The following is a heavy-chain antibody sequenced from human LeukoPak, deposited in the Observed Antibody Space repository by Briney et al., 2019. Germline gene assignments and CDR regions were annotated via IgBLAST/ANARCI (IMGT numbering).Heavy chain of an antibody. CDR3: ARVRYPLDYYGSGPKRGGFDP. V-gene: IGHV7-4-1*02. CDR2: INTNTGNP. CDR1: GYTFTSYA. D-gene: IGHD3-10*01. Sequence: EASVKVSCKASGYTFTSYAMNWVRQAPGQGLEWMGWINTNTGNPTYAQGFTGRFVFSLDTSVSTAYLQISSLKAEDTAVYYCARVRYPLDYYGSGPKRGGFDPWGQGTLVTVSS. J-gene: IGHJ5*02.